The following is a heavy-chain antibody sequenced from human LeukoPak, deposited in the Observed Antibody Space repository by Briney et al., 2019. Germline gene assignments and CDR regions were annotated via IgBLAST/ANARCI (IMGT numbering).Heavy chain of an antibody. V-gene: IGHV3-33*01. J-gene: IGHJ4*02. CDR2: IRYDGSNK. Sequence: GGSLRLSCAASGFTFSSYGMHWVRQAPGKGLEWVAVIRYDGSNKYYADSVKGRFTISRDNSKNTLYLQMNSLRAEDTAVYYCAIEHYRRPYDSSRLQPDYWDQETLVTV. CDR1: GFTFSSYG. D-gene: IGHD3-22*01. CDR3: AIEHYRRPYDSSRLQPDY.